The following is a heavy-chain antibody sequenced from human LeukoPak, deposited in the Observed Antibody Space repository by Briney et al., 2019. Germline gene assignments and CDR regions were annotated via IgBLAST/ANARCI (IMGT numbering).Heavy chain of an antibody. CDR2: INSDGSST. V-gene: IGHV3-74*01. Sequence: GGSLRLSCAASGFTFSSYWMHWVRQAPGKGLMWVSRINSDGSSTSYADSVKGRFTIPRDNAKNTLYLQMNSLRAEDTAVYYCARVYSSSSFDYWGQGTLVTVSS. J-gene: IGHJ4*02. D-gene: IGHD6-6*01. CDR1: GFTFSSYW. CDR3: ARVYSSSSFDY.